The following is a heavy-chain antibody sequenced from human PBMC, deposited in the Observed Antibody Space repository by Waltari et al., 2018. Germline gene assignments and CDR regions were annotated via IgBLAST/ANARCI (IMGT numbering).Heavy chain of an antibody. CDR3: ASDPVSTVTASDDAFDI. CDR1: GFTFSSYS. D-gene: IGHD4-17*01. J-gene: IGHJ3*02. CDR2: ISSSSSYI. Sequence: EVQLLESGGGLVTPGGSLRLPCAASGFTFSSYSMNWVRHAAGKGLEWVSSISSSSSYIYYADSVKGRFTISRDNAKNSLYLQMNSLRAEDTAVYYCASDPVSTVTASDDAFDIWGQGTMVTVSS. V-gene: IGHV3-21*01.